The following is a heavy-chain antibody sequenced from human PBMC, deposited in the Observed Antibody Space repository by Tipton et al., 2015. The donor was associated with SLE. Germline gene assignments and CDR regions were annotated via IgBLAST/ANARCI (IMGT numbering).Heavy chain of an antibody. D-gene: IGHD6-13*01. Sequence: SLRLSCAASGFTFSSYAMHWVRRAPGKGLEWVSVIYSGGSTYYADSVKGRFTISRHNSKNTLYLQMNSLRAEDTAVYYCAREGSAAGRYFDLWGRGTLVTVSS. CDR1: GFTFSSYA. J-gene: IGHJ2*01. V-gene: IGHV3-53*04. CDR3: AREGSAAGRYFDL. CDR2: IYSGGST.